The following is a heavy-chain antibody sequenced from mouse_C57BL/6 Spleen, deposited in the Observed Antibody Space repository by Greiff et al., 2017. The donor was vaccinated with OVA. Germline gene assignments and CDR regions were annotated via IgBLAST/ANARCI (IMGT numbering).Heavy chain of an antibody. CDR3: ARDYGSSYRYFDY. J-gene: IGHJ2*01. D-gene: IGHD1-1*01. CDR1: GYTFTSYW. Sequence: QVQLQQPGAELVRPGTSVKLSCKASGYTFTSYWMHWVKQRPGQGLEWIGVIDPSDSYTNYNQKFKGKATLTLDTSSSTAYMQLSSLTSEDSAVYYCARDYGSSYRYFDYWGQGTTLTVSS. V-gene: IGHV1-59*01. CDR2: IDPSDSYT.